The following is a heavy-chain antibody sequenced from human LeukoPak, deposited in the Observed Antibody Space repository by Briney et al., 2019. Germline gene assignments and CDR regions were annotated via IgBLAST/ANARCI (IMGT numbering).Heavy chain of an antibody. D-gene: IGHD4-23*01. CDR2: IAYDGTNK. CDR1: GFTFSTYV. J-gene: IGHJ5*02. Sequence: PGRSLRLSCAASGFTFSTYVMQWFRQAPGKGLEWVAVIAYDGTNKYYADSVRGRFTISRDNSKNTLFLQMNSLRAEDTAVYYCAKDRPKYDYGGNPYSWGQGALVTVSS. V-gene: IGHV3-30*18. CDR3: AKDRPKYDYGGNPYS.